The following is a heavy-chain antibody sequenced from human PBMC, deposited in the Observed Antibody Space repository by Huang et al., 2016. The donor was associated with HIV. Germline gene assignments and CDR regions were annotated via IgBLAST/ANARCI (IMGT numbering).Heavy chain of an antibody. CDR3: ARERMMSWLDDHDAFDI. J-gene: IGHJ3*02. Sequence: QVQLPQWGAGLLKPSETLSLTCAVYGGSFSGYSWGWLRQSPGKGLEWIGEINHSGITNYNPSLKSRLTISVDTSKNQFSLKLSSVTAAYTAVYYCARERMMSWLDDHDAFDIWGQGTMVTVSS. CDR2: INHSGIT. D-gene: IGHD1-1*01. CDR1: GGSFSGYS. V-gene: IGHV4-34*01.